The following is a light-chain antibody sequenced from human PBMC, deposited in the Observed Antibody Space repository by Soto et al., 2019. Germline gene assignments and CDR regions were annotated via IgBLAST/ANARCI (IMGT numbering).Light chain of an antibody. CDR3: SSYTSTSTYV. CDR2: EVS. Sequence: QSVPTQPASVSGSPGQSITISCTGTSSDVGNYNYVSWYQQHPGKAPKLMISEVSNRPSGVSNRFSGSRSGNTASLTISGLRAEDEADYYCSSYTSTSTYVFGTGTKVTVL. CDR1: SSDVGNYNY. V-gene: IGLV2-14*01. J-gene: IGLJ1*01.